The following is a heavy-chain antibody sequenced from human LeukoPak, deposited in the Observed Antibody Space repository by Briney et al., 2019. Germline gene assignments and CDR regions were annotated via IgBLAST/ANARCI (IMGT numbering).Heavy chain of an antibody. CDR2: IYWNDGGT. D-gene: IGHD1-26*01. CDR3: AKHLTATNTSIFFGLDV. J-gene: IGHJ6*02. V-gene: IGHV3-9*01. CDR1: GFSLKDYG. Sequence: GGSLRLSCAATGFSLKDYGMHGVREPPGEGVEGVVAIYWNDGGTDYADSVKARFTISRDNAKNSLYLQLSSLRPEDTALYYCAKHLTATNTSIFFGLDVWGQGTSVTVSS.